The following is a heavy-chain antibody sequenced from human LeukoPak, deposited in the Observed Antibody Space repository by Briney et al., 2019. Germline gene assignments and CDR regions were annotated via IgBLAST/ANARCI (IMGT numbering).Heavy chain of an antibody. D-gene: IGHD3-3*01. CDR3: AREEYDFWSGYYTGHAIDY. V-gene: IGHV1-18*01. CDR2: ISACNGNT. CDR1: GYTFTSYG. J-gene: IGHJ4*02. Sequence: ASVKVSCKASGYTFTSYGISWVRQAPGQGLEWMGWISACNGNTNYAQKLQGRVTMTTDTSTSTAYMELRSLRSDDTAVYYCAREEYDFWSGYYTGHAIDYWGQGTLVTVSS.